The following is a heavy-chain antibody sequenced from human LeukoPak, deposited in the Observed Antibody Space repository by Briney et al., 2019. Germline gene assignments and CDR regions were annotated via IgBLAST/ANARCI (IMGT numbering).Heavy chain of an antibody. D-gene: IGHD6-13*01. Sequence: SETLSLTCTVSGYSISSGYYWGWIRQPPGKGLEWIGSIYHSGSTYYNPSLKSRVTISVDTSKNQFSLKLSSVTAADTAVYYCASLLRGIAAAGTLFDYWGQGTLVTVSS. J-gene: IGHJ4*02. CDR3: ASLLRGIAAAGTLFDY. CDR1: GYSISSGYY. CDR2: IYHSGST. V-gene: IGHV4-38-2*02.